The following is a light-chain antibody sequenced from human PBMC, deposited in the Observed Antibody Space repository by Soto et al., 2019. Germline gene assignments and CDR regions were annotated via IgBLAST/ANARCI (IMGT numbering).Light chain of an antibody. CDR1: SSDVGGYNY. J-gene: IGLJ2*01. CDR2: EVT. Sequence: SALTQPPSASGSPGQSVTISCTGSSSDVGGYNYVSWYQQHPGKAPKLIIYEVTKRPSGVPDRFSGSKSDNTASLTVSGLQAADEADYYCSSYAGSDNFVLFGGGTKVTVL. CDR3: SSYAGSDNFVL. V-gene: IGLV2-8*01.